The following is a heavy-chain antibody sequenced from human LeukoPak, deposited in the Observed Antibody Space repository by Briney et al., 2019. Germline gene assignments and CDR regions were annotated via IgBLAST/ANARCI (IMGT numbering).Heavy chain of an antibody. D-gene: IGHD6-13*01. CDR2: INPNSGGT. CDR1: GGTFSSYA. J-gene: IGHJ4*02. Sequence: ASVKVSCKASGGTFSSYAISWVRQAPGQGLEWMGWINPNSGGTNYAQKFQGRVTMTRDTSISTAYMELSRLRSDDTAVYYCARDSQVGIAEMVYFDYWGQGTLVTVSS. CDR3: ARDSQVGIAEMVYFDY. V-gene: IGHV1-2*02.